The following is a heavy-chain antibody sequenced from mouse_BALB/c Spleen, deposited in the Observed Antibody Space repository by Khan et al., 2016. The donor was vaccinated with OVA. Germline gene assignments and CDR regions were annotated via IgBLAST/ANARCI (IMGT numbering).Heavy chain of an antibody. CDR3: ARLEDI. D-gene: IGHD1-3*01. CDR2: IWAGGST. Sequence: VQLQESGPGLVVPSQSLSITCTVSGFSLTSYGVHWVRQPPGKGLEWLGVIWAGGSTNYNSALMSSLSINKDKSKCQVFLKMNSLHTDDTAMYYCARLEDIWGQGTTLTVSS. J-gene: IGHJ2*01. V-gene: IGHV2-9*02. CDR1: GFSLTSYG.